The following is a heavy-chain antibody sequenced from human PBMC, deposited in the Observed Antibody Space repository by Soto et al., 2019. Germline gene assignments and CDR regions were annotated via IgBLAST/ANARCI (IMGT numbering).Heavy chain of an antibody. V-gene: IGHV3-48*02. J-gene: IGHJ4*02. CDR2: ISSSGSVK. D-gene: IGHD3-3*01. Sequence: EVQLLESGGGLVQAGGSLRLSCVASGYIFSDYSMNWVRQAPGKGLEWVSYISSSGSVKYYADSAKGRFTVSRDNAKNSLSLQMNSLRDEDSAVYYCAREAASGSDFWGQGTLVTVSS. CDR3: AREAASGSDF. CDR1: GYIFSDYS.